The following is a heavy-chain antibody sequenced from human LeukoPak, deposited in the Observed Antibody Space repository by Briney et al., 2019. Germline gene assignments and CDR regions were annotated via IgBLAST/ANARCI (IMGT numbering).Heavy chain of an antibody. J-gene: IGHJ3*02. D-gene: IGHD6-13*01. CDR1: GFTFSSYA. Sequence: PGRSLRLSCAASGFTFSSYAMHWVRQAPGKGLEWVAVISYDGSNKYYADSVKGRFTISRDNSKSTLYLQMNSLRAEDTAVYYCRSHSSHHAFDIWGQGTMVTVSS. V-gene: IGHV3-30*04. CDR2: ISYDGSNK. CDR3: RSHSSHHAFDI.